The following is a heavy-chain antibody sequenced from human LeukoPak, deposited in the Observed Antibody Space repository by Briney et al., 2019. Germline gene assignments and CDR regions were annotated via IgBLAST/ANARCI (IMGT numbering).Heavy chain of an antibody. D-gene: IGHD3-3*01. Sequence: GGSLRLSCAASGFTFSSYWMSWVRQAPGKGLEWVANIKQDGSEKYYVDSVKGRFTISRDNAKNSLYLQMNSLRAEDTAVYYCARESSGYYRAIDYWGQGTLVTVSS. CDR3: ARESSGYYRAIDY. CDR2: IKQDGSEK. CDR1: GFTFSSYW. J-gene: IGHJ4*02. V-gene: IGHV3-7*01.